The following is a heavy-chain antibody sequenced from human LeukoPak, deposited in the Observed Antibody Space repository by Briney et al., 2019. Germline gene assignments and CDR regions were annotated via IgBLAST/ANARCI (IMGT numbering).Heavy chain of an antibody. CDR1: GITFSIFG. Sequence: GGSLRLSCAASGITFSIFGMRWVRQSPGTGQEWVSAMRGSGGSTFYANSVKGRFTISRDNSKNTLYLHMHSLRVEDTAVYFCAKDDVGDLNLIDYWGQGTLVTVSS. D-gene: IGHD3-16*01. V-gene: IGHV3-23*01. J-gene: IGHJ4*02. CDR2: MRGSGGST. CDR3: AKDDVGDLNLIDY.